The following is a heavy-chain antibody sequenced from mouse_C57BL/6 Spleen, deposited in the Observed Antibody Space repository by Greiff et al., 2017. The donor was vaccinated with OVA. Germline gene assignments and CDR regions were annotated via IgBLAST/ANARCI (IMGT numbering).Heavy chain of an antibody. V-gene: IGHV10-1*01. Sequence: EVKLMESGGGLVQPKGSLKLSCAASGFSFNTYAMNWVRQAPGKGLEWVARIRSKSNNYATYYADSVKDRFTISRDDSESMLYLQMNNLKTEDTAMYYCVRQYGYYGMDYWGQGTSVTVSS. CDR2: IRSKSNNYAT. CDR3: VRQYGYYGMDY. J-gene: IGHJ4*01. D-gene: IGHD1-1*02. CDR1: GFSFNTYA.